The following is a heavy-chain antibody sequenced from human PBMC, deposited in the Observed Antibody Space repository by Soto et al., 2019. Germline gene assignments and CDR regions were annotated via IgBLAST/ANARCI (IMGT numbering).Heavy chain of an antibody. Sequence: GGSLRLSCAASGFTFSSYAMHWVRQAPGKGLEWVAVISHDGSNKYYADSVKGRFTISRDNSKNTLYLQMNSLRAEDTAVYYCARDADLSGSTVTFDYWGQGTLVIVSS. CDR3: ARDADLSGSTVTFDY. J-gene: IGHJ4*02. V-gene: IGHV3-30-3*01. D-gene: IGHD4-17*01. CDR2: ISHDGSNK. CDR1: GFTFSSYA.